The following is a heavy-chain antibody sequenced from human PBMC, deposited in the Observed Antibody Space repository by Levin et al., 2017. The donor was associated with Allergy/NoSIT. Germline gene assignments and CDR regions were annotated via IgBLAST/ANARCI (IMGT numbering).Heavy chain of an antibody. D-gene: IGHD2-2*01. J-gene: IGHJ6*03. CDR1: GFTFSSYS. CDR2: ISSSSGYI. CDR3: AREGSVPVAEYYYYMDV. Sequence: AGGSLRLSCAASGFTFSSYSMNWVRQAPGKGLEWVSSISSSSGYIYYADSVKGRFTISRDNAKNSLYLQMNSLRAEDTAVYYCAREGSVPVAEYYYYMDVWGKGTSVTVYS. V-gene: IGHV3-21*01.